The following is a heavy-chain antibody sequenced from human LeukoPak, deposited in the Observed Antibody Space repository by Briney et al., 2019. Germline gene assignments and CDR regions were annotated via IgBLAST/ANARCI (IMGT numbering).Heavy chain of an antibody. CDR1: GYTFTSYG. D-gene: IGHD6-19*01. CDR2: ISAYNGNT. Sequence: ASVKVSCKASGYTFTSYGVSWVRQAPGQGLECMGWISAYNGNTNYAQKLQGRVTMTTDTSTSTAYMELRSLRSDDTAVYYCARDGYGYSSGWYMDYWGQGTLVTVSS. J-gene: IGHJ4*02. CDR3: ARDGYGYSSGWYMDY. V-gene: IGHV1-18*01.